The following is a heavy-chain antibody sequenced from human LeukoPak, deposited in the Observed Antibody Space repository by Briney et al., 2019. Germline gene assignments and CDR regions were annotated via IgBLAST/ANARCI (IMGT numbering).Heavy chain of an antibody. Sequence: GGSLRLSCAASGFTVSTHYMSWVRQAPGKGLEWVSFPYSLGDTLYADSVKGGFTITRDNSKNTLYFQMNSLTAEDTAVYVCARDSISFPNYFDYWGQGTLVTVSS. CDR1: GFTVSTHY. J-gene: IGHJ4*02. CDR2: PYSLGDT. D-gene: IGHD3-3*02. V-gene: IGHV3-53*01. CDR3: ARDSISFPNYFDY.